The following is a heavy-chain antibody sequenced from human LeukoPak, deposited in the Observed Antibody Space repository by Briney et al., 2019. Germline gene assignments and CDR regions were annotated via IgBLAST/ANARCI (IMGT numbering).Heavy chain of an antibody. CDR3: ARVFPPNWFDP. Sequence: GSLRLSCAASGFTFSSYWMSWVRQGPGKAREWVSIIYRGGGAYYADSVKGRFTISRDNSGNTLFLQMNSLRAEDTAMYYCARVFPPNWFDPWGQGTLVTVSS. D-gene: IGHD3-10*02. V-gene: IGHV3-66*01. CDR2: IYRGGGA. CDR1: GFTFSSYW. J-gene: IGHJ5*02.